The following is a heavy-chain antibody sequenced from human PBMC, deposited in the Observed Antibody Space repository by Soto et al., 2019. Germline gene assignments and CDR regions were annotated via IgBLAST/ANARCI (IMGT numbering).Heavy chain of an antibody. CDR1: GYSFTSYW. CDR2: IYPGDSDT. D-gene: IGHD5-12*01. Sequence: PGESLKISCKGSGYSFTSYWIGWVRQMPGKGLEWMGIIYPGDSDTRYSPSFQGQVTISADKSISTAYLQWSSLKASDTAMYYCARIGATITPYYYMDVWGKGTTVTVSS. J-gene: IGHJ6*03. CDR3: ARIGATITPYYYMDV. V-gene: IGHV5-51*01.